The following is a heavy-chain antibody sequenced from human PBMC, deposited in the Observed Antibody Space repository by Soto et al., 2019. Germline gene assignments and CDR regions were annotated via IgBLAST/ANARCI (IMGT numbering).Heavy chain of an antibody. J-gene: IGHJ6*02. CDR3: ARLNSGYRAAGLDV. CDR2: IYYCGST. Sequence: PSGTLSPTCPFSRVSLSSGEFYLSWIRPPPGKGLEWIGYIYYCGSTYYNPSLKSRVTISVDTSKNQFSLKLSSVTAADTAVYYCARLNSGYRAAGLDVWGQRTTVTVSS. V-gene: IGHV4-30-4*02. D-gene: IGHD5-12*01. CDR1: RVSLSSGEFY.